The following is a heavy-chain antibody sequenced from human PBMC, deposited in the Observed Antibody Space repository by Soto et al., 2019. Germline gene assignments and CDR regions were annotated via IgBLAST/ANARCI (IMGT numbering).Heavy chain of an antibody. J-gene: IGHJ3*02. D-gene: IGHD3-22*01. CDR3: ARDRRHYYDSSGYSPAAFDI. CDR1: GGTFSSYT. V-gene: IGHV1-69*08. Sequence: QVQLVQSGAEVKKPGSSVKVSCKASGGTFSSYTISWVRQAPGQGLEWMGRIIPILGIANYAQKFQGRVTITADKSXXTXYXXLSSLRSEDTAVYYCARDRRHYYDSSGYSPAAFDIWGQGTMVTVSS. CDR2: IIPILGIA.